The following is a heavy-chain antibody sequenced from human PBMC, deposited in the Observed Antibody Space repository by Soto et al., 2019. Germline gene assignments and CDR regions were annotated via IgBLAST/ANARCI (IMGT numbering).Heavy chain of an antibody. CDR3: ARVRGNQLLGWFEP. CDR2: IYYSGTT. J-gene: IGHJ5*02. V-gene: IGHV4-28*01. Sequence: SETLSLTCAVSGYSISSSNWWGWIRQPPGKGLEWIGYIYYSGTTYYNPSLKSRVTMSVDTSKNQFSLKLTSVTAADTAVYYCARVRGNQLLGWFEPWGQGTLVTVS. CDR1: GYSISSSNW. D-gene: IGHD2-2*01.